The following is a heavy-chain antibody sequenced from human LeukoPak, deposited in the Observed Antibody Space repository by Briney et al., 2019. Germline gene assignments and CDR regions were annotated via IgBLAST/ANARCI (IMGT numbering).Heavy chain of an antibody. CDR3: AKSVNYYGSGSYIGYYYYMDV. D-gene: IGHD3-10*01. Sequence: GGSLRLSCGASGFTFSSYGMHWVRQAPGKGLEWVAFIRYDGSNKYYADSVKGRFTISRDNSKNTLYLQMNSLRAEDTAVYYCAKSVNYYGSGSYIGYYYYMDVWGKGTTVTISS. V-gene: IGHV3-30*02. J-gene: IGHJ6*03. CDR2: IRYDGSNK. CDR1: GFTFSSYG.